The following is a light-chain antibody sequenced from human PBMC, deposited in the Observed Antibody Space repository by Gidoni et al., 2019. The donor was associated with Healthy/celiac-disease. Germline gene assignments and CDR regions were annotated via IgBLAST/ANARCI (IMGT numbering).Light chain of an antibody. CDR1: QSVSSSY. CDR2: GAS. CDR3: QQYGSSPPMYT. J-gene: IGKJ2*01. V-gene: IGKV3-20*01. Sequence: EIVLTQSPGTLSLSPGERATRSCRASQSVSSSYLAWYQQKPGQAPRLLIYGASSRATGIPDRFSGSGSGKDFTLTISRLEPEDFAGYYCQQYGSSPPMYTFGQGTKLEIK.